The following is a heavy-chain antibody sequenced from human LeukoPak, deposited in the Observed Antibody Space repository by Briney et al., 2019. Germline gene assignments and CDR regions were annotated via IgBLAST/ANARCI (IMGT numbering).Heavy chain of an antibody. CDR2: IWYGGSNK. V-gene: IGHV3-33*08. CDR3: AREHSLVAIHDAFDI. J-gene: IGHJ3*02. Sequence: GGSLRLSCAASGFTFSSYGMHWVRQAPGKGLEWVAVIWYGGSNKYYADSVKGRFTISRDDSENTLYLQMNRLRADDAAVYHCAREHSLVAIHDAFDIWGQGTMVTVSS. D-gene: IGHD5-12*01. CDR1: GFTFSSYG.